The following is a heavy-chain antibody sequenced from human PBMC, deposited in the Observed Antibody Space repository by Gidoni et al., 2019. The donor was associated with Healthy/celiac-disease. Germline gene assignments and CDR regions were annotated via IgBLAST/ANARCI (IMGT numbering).Heavy chain of an antibody. V-gene: IGHV3-7*03. D-gene: IGHD5-18*01. CDR3: ARETWIQLSLDYYYGMDV. CDR2: IKQDGSEK. Sequence: EWVINIKQDGSEKYYVDSVKGRFTISRDNAKNSLYLQMNSLRAEDTAVYYCARETWIQLSLDYYYGMDVWGQGTTVTVSS. J-gene: IGHJ6*02.